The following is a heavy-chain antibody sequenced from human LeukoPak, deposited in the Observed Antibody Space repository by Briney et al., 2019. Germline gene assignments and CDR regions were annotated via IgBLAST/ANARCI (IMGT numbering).Heavy chain of an antibody. Sequence: GGSLRLSCAASGFTFTSYVMSWARQAPGKGLEWVSAISGSGGSTYYADSVKGRFTISRDNSKNTLYLQMNSLRAEDTAVYYCARDDDYGDYATYWGQGTLVTVPS. CDR3: ARDDDYGDYATY. D-gene: IGHD4-17*01. J-gene: IGHJ4*02. V-gene: IGHV3-23*01. CDR2: ISGSGGST. CDR1: GFTFTSYV.